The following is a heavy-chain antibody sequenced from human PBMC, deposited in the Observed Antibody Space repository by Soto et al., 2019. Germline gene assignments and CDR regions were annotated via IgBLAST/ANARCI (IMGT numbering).Heavy chain of an antibody. Sequence: ASVKVSCKASGYTFTGYYMHWVRQAPGQGLEWMAWINAGNGNTKYSQKFQGRVTITRDTSASTAYMELSSLRSEDTAVYYCARGGSLYWYFDLCGRGTLVTVSS. J-gene: IGHJ2*01. CDR2: INAGNGNT. CDR1: GYTFTGYY. CDR3: ARGGSLYWYFDL. D-gene: IGHD1-26*01. V-gene: IGHV1-3*01.